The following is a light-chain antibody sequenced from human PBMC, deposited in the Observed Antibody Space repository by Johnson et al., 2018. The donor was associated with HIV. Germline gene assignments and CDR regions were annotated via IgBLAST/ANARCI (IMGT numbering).Light chain of an antibody. CDR2: ENN. V-gene: IGLV1-51*02. J-gene: IGLJ1*01. Sequence: QSVLTQPPSVSAAPGQKVTISCSGSSSNIGNNYVSWYQQLPGTAPKLLIYENNKRPSGIPDRFSASKSGTSATLVITGLQTGDEADYYCGAWASSLSAHFVFGTGTKVTVL. CDR3: GAWASSLSAHFV. CDR1: SSNIGNNY.